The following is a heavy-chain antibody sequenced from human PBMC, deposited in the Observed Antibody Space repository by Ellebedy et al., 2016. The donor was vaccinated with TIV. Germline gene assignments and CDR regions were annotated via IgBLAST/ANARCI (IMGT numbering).Heavy chain of an antibody. V-gene: IGHV3-9*01. CDR2: VSWNSGSI. CDR1: GFTFDDFA. D-gene: IGHD1-7*01. CDR3: AKAGGEGAGTMDRFDP. J-gene: IGHJ5*02. Sequence: SLKISCAASGFTFDDFAMHWVRQAPGKGLEWVSGVSWNSGSIGYADSVKGRFTISRDNDKNSLYLHMNSLRAEDTALYYCAKAGGEGAGTMDRFDPWGQGTLVTVSS.